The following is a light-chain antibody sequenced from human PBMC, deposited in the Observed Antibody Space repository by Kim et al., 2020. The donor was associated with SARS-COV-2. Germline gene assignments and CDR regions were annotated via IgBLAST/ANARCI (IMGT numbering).Light chain of an antibody. CDR3: HQYGTSPYT. CDR2: GAS. V-gene: IGKV3-20*01. J-gene: IGKJ2*01. Sequence: LSPGERATLSCRASQSVSSNFLAWFQQKPGQAPRLLIYGASNRATGIPDRFSGSGSGTDFTLTISRLEPEDFVVYFCHQYGTSPYTFGQGTKLEI. CDR1: QSVSSNF.